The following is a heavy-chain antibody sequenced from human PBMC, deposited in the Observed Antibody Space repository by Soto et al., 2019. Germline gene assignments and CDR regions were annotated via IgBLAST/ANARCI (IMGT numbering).Heavy chain of an antibody. J-gene: IGHJ4*02. Sequence: EVQLVESGGGLVKPGGSLRLSCTASGFPFIDAWMSWVRQAPGKGLQWIGRIRSNADGGTADLTAPVRDRFTISRDDSKTTLYLQMNSLNIDDTAVYFCSTALRRDSALGAYWGLGTLVSVSS. CDR3: STALRRDSALGAY. V-gene: IGHV3-15*01. CDR1: GFPFIDAW. CDR2: IRSNADGGTA. D-gene: IGHD3-16*01.